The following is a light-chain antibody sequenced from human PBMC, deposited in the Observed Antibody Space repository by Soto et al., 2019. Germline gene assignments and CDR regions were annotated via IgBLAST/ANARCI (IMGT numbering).Light chain of an antibody. Sequence: QSALTQPPSASGSPGQSVTVSCTGIGGDVRDSNYVSWYQQHPGKAPKLIIYEVTMRPSGVPDRFSGSKSGNTASLTVSGLQDEDEADYYGLAGNNNRVFGSGTKLTVL. CDR2: EVT. CDR1: GGDVRDSNY. J-gene: IGLJ1*01. V-gene: IGLV2-8*01. CDR3: LAGNNNRV.